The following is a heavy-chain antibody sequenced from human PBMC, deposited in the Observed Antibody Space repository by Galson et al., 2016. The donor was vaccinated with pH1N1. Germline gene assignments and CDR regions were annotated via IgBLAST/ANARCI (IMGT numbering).Heavy chain of an antibody. Sequence: TLSLTCTVSGGSISSSDYFWSWIRQPPGKGLEWIGYIYYSGSTYYNPSLKSRVTISIDPSQNQYSLKLSALTAAATAVYYCARRLDGDDVGYFDLWGRGTLVTVSS. CDR2: IYYSGST. V-gene: IGHV4-30-4*08. CDR3: ARRLDGDDVGYFDL. D-gene: IGHD4-17*01. CDR1: GGSISSSDYF. J-gene: IGHJ2*01.